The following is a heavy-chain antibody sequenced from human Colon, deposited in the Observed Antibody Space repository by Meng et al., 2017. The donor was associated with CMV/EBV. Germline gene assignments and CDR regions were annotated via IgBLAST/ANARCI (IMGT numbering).Heavy chain of an antibody. CDR2: TQTSGYPT. V-gene: IGHV3-21*01. J-gene: IGHJ4*02. CDR3: ARDRLQGDCSGPGY. CDR1: GFTLSLYS. Sequence: GGSLRLSCTASGFTLSLYSMNWLRLTPGKRLELVAATQTSGYPTYYSDKVKDRFTISRNDAKNSVFLQMNRLTDDDAGVYYCARDRLQGDCSGPGYWGQGTLVTSPQ. D-gene: IGHD2-21*02.